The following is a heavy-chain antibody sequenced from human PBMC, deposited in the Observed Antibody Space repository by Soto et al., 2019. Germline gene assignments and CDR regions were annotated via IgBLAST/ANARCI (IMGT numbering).Heavy chain of an antibody. J-gene: IGHJ6*02. V-gene: IGHV3-30*18. CDR1: GFTFSSYG. Sequence: QPVGSLRLSCAASGFTFSSYGMHWVRQAPGKGLEWVAVISYDGSNKYYADSVKGRFTISRDNSKNTLYLQMNSLRAEDTAVYYCAKDEAYQGYYYYYGMDVWGQRTTVTVSS. CDR2: ISYDGSNK. CDR3: AKDEAYQGYYYYYGMDV.